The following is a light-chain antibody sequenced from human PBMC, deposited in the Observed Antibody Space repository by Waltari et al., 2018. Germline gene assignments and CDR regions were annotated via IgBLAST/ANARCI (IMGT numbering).Light chain of an antibody. J-gene: IGKJ4*01. V-gene: IGKV1-39*01. CDR1: QSINNL. CDR3: QQSYNSPVT. CDR2: GAS. Sequence: DIQMTQSPSSLSASVGDRVTINCRASQSINNLLNWYQQKPGRAPEVLIYGASTLQSGVPSRFSGSGSGTGFTLTINNLQPEDFATYYGQQSYNSPVTFGGGTKVEIK.